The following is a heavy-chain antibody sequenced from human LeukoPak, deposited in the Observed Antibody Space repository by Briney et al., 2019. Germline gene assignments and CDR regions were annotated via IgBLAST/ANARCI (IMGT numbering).Heavy chain of an antibody. J-gene: IGHJ1*01. CDR1: RFTFDDSA. CDR2: ISWNSGII. D-gene: IGHD3-22*01. CDR3: AKAPPYYSDSSGYFQH. V-gene: IGHV3-9*01. Sequence: GGSLRLSCAASRFTFDDSAMHWARQVPGKGLEWVSGISWNSGIIDYADSVKGRFTISRDNAKNSLYLQMNNLRPDDTAFYYCAKAPPYYSDSSGYFQHWGQGTLVTVSS.